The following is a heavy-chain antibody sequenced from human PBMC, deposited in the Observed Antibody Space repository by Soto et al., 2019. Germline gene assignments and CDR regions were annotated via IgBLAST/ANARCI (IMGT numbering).Heavy chain of an antibody. CDR2: ITGSGDNT. J-gene: IGHJ4*02. V-gene: IGHV3-23*01. CDR3: ARGSDGYNYWGNFFDY. D-gene: IGHD5-12*01. Sequence: PGGSLRLSCAASGFTFSSYAMSWVRQAPGKGLEWVSGITGSGDNTYYADSVKGRFTISRDNPKNTLYLQMRSLRDEDTAVFYCARGSDGYNYWGNFFDYWGQGTLVTVSS. CDR1: GFTFSSYA.